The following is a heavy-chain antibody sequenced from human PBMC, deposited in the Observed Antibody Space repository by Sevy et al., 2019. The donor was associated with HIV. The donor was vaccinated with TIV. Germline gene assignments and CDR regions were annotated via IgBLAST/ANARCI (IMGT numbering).Heavy chain of an antibody. Sequence: GGSLRLSCAASGFTFSDYYMSWIRQAPGKGLEWVSYISSSGSTIYYADSVKGRFTISRDNAKNSLYLQMNSLRAEDTAVYYCARDLPYCSSTSCYDGGWFDPWGQGTLVTVS. V-gene: IGHV3-11*01. J-gene: IGHJ5*02. CDR2: ISSSGSTI. D-gene: IGHD2-2*01. CDR1: GFTFSDYY. CDR3: ARDLPYCSSTSCYDGGWFDP.